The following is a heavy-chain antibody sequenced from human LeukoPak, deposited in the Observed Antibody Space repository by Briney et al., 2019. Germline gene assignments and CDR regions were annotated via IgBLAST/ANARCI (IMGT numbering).Heavy chain of an antibody. CDR2: IYPGDSDT. Sequence: KGGESLKISCKGSGYSFTTYWIGWVRQIPGKGLEWMGIIYPGDSDTRYSPSFQGQVTISADKSISTAYLQWSSLKASDTAMYYCARSNTPGSVAGLFDYWGQGTLVTVSS. J-gene: IGHJ4*02. D-gene: IGHD6-19*01. CDR1: GYSFTTYW. V-gene: IGHV5-51*01. CDR3: ARSNTPGSVAGLFDY.